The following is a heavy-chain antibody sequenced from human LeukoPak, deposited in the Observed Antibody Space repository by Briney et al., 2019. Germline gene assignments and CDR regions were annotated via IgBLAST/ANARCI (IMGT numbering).Heavy chain of an antibody. D-gene: IGHD5-18*01. J-gene: IGHJ4*02. CDR1: GSIFTSYW. CDR3: ARPSGYSYGSYFDY. V-gene: IGHV5-51*01. CDR2: IYPADSDT. Sequence: GALLKICCECSGSIFTSYWIGWGRQLAGKGEEWMGIIYPADSDTRYSPSFQRQLTIPPDKSISTAYLQWSSLKASDTAMYYCARPSGYSYGSYFDYWGQGTLVTVSS.